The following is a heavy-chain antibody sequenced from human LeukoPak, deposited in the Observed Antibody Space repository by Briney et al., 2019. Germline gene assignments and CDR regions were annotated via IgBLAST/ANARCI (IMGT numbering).Heavy chain of an antibody. CDR1: GYTFSSYD. J-gene: IGHJ5*02. V-gene: IGHV1-8*01. CDR3: ARSGFGSGISFDL. Sequence: GASVKVSCKASGYTFSSYDINWVRQATGQGLEWMGWMNPNSGDTGYPQKFQGRVTMTRDTSITTAYMELSSLRSEDTAVYYCARSGFGSGISFDLWGQGTLVTVSS. CDR2: MNPNSGDT. D-gene: IGHD3-10*01.